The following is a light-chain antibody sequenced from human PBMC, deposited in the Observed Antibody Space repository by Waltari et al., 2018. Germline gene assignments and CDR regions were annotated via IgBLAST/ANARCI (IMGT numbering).Light chain of an antibody. V-gene: IGKV2-30*01. J-gene: IGKJ2*03. CDR2: KVS. CDR1: QSLVYSDGNIY. CDR3: MQGTNWPQS. Sequence: DVGMTQSPLSLPVTRGQPASIPCRFSQSLVYSDGNIYLNWFQQRPGQSPRRLIYKVSRRDSGVPDRFSGSGSGTDFTLRISRVEAEDVGLYFCMQGTNWPQSFGQGTKLEIK.